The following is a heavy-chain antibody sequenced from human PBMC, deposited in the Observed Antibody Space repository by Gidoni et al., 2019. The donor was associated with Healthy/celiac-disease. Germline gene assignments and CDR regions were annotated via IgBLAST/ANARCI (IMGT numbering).Heavy chain of an antibody. V-gene: IGHV3-23*01. J-gene: IGHJ4*02. CDR1: GFTFSSYA. D-gene: IGHD4-17*01. CDR2: ISGSGGST. Sequence: EVQLLESGGGLVQPGGSLRLSCAASGFTFSSYAMSWVRQAPGKGLEWVSAISGSGGSTYYADSVKGRFTISRDNSKNTLYLQMNSLRAEDTAVYYCAETYGDYPSPLGDYWGQGTLVTVSS. CDR3: AETYGDYPSPLGDY.